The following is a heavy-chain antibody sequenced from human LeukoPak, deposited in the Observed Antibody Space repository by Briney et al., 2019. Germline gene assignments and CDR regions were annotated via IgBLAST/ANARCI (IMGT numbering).Heavy chain of an antibody. Sequence: GESLKISCKGSGYLFTSYWIAWVRQMPGKGLEWMGIIYPADSDTRYSPSFQGQVTISADKSISTAFLRWTSLKASDTAIHYCARGRGTGSPIGPRYFDLWGRGTLVTVSS. CDR3: ARGRGTGSPIGPRYFDL. CDR1: GYLFTSYW. V-gene: IGHV5-51*01. CDR2: IYPADSDT. D-gene: IGHD3-10*01. J-gene: IGHJ2*01.